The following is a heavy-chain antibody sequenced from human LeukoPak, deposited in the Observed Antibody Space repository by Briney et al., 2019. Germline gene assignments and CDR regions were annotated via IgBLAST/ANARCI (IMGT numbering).Heavy chain of an antibody. Sequence: PGGSLRLSCAGSGFTFDDYAINWVRQAPGKGLEWVAVISYDGSDKYYADSVKGRFTISRDNSKNTLYVEMNSLRAEDTAMYYCAKDYGSGTLYYYFGMDVWGQGTTVTVSS. J-gene: IGHJ6*02. CDR2: ISYDGSDK. D-gene: IGHD3-10*01. V-gene: IGHV3-30*18. CDR3: AKDYGSGTLYYYFGMDV. CDR1: GFTFDDYA.